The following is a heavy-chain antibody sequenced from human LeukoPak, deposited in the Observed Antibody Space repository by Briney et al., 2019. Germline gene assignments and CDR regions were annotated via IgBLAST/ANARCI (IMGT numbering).Heavy chain of an antibody. CDR3: ASATVTTGGSIGY. V-gene: IGHV3-21*01. D-gene: IGHD4-17*01. J-gene: IGHJ4*02. CDR2: ITTSSTYI. CDR1: GFTFSDYS. Sequence: GGSLRLSCAASGFTFSDYSMTWVRQAPGKGLEWVSSITTSSTYIYYADSVKVRFTISRDNAKNSLYLQMTSLRAEDTAVYYCASATVTTGGSIGYWGQGTLVTVSS.